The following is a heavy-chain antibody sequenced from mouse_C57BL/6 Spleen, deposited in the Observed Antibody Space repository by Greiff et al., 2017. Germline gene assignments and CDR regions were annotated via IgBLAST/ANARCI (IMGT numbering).Heavy chain of an antibody. CDR2: IYPGSGST. CDR1: GYTFTSYW. Sequence: QVQLQQPGAELVKPGASVKMSCKASGYTFTSYWITWVKQRPGQGLEWIGDIYPGSGSTNYNEKFKSKATMTVDTSSSTAYMQLSSLTSEDSAVYYCARGDYSGGYFDVWGTGTTVTVSS. V-gene: IGHV1-55*01. J-gene: IGHJ1*03. D-gene: IGHD2-12*01. CDR3: ARGDYSGGYFDV.